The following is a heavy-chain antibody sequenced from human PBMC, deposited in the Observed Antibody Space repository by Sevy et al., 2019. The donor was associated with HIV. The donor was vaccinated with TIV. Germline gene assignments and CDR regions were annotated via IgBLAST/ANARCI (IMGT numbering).Heavy chain of an antibody. CDR1: GFAFSNYYA. D-gene: IGHD4-17*01. Sequence: GGSLRLSCAASGFAFSNYYAKHWVRQAPGKGLEWVALISYDGSDTYYADSVKGRFTVSRDNFKNTLFLQMNSLTTEDTAVHYCARPRANYVDHYFFYAMDVWGQGTTVTVSS. CDR2: ISYDGSDT. J-gene: IGHJ6*02. V-gene: IGHV3-30-3*01. CDR3: ARPRANYVDHYFFYAMDV.